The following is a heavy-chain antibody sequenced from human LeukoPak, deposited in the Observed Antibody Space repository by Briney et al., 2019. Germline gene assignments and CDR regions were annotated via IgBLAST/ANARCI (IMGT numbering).Heavy chain of an antibody. J-gene: IGHJ3*02. V-gene: IGHV3-21*01. D-gene: IGHD3-22*01. Sequence: GGSLRLSCAASGFTFSSYSMNWVRQAPGKGLEWVSSISSSSSYIYYADSVKGRFTISRDNAKNSLYLQMNSLRAEDTAVYYCAREGDENYDSSGYYNVGAFDIWGQGTMVTVSS. CDR3: AREGDENYDSSGYYNVGAFDI. CDR1: GFTFSSYS. CDR2: ISSSSSYI.